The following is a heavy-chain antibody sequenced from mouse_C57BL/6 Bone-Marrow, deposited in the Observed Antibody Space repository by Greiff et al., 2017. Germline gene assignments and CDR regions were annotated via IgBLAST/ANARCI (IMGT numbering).Heavy chain of an antibody. V-gene: IGHV7-1*01. D-gene: IGHD2-4*01. CDR1: GFTFSDFY. J-gene: IGHJ2*01. Sequence: EVKVVESGGGLVQSGRSLRLSCATSGFTFSDFYMEWVRQAPGKGLEWIAASRNKANDYTTEYSASVKGRFIVSRDTSQSSLYLQMNALRAEDTAIYYCAREGYDYGDFDYWGQGTTLTVSS. CDR3: AREGYDYGDFDY. CDR2: SRNKANDYTT.